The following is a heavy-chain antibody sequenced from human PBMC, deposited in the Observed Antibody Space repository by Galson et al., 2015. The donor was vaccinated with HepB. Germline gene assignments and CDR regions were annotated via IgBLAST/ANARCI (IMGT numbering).Heavy chain of an antibody. CDR1: GFTFSGYW. J-gene: IGHJ4*02. CDR2: INSDGSST. CDR3: ARRGVGSGSYFDY. V-gene: IGHV3-74*01. Sequence: SLRLSCAASGFTFSGYWMHWVRQAPGKGLVWVSRINSDGSSTTYADSVKGRFTISRDNAKNTLYLQMNSLRAEDTAVYYCARRGVGSGSYFDYWGQGALVTVSS. D-gene: IGHD1-26*01.